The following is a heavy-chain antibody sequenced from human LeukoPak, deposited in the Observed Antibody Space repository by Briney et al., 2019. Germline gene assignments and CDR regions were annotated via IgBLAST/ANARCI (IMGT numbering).Heavy chain of an antibody. V-gene: IGHV1-2*02. D-gene: IGHD1-26*01. J-gene: IGHJ5*02. CDR1: GYTFTAYN. CDR3: ASGRGRSWFDP. Sequence: GASVKVSCMASGYTFTAYNIHWVRQAPGQGLEWMGWMQPSSGATNYAQKFQGRVTMTGDTSISTAYIELSRLTSDDTAFYYCASGRGRSWFDPWGRGTLVTVSS. CDR2: MQPSSGAT.